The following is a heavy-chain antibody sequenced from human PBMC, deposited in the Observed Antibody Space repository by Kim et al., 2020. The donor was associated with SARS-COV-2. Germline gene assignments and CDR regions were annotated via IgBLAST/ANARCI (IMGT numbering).Heavy chain of an antibody. V-gene: IGHV3-30*02. CDR3: VKEAAFSTVVVDYYFDF. J-gene: IGHJ4*02. D-gene: IGHD2-15*01. Sequence: VEGRFSISRDNTKNTLYLQMNSLRSEDTALYYCVKEAAFSTVVVDYYFDFWGQGTLVTVSS.